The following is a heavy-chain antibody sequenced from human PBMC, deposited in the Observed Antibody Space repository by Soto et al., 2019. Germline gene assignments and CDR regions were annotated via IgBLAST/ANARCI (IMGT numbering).Heavy chain of an antibody. CDR3: ARGYYDSSGYIQYGMDV. D-gene: IGHD3-22*01. CDR1: GYTFTSYY. J-gene: IGHJ6*02. CDR2: INPSGGST. Sequence: ASVKVSCKASGYTFTSYYMHWVRQAPGQGLEWMGIINPSGGSTSYAQKLQGRVTMTRDTSTSTVYMELSSLRSEDTPVYYCARGYYDSSGYIQYGMDVWGQGTTVTVSS. V-gene: IGHV1-46*01.